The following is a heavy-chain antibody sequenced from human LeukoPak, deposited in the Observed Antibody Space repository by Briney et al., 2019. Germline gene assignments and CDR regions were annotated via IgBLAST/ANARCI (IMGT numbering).Heavy chain of an antibody. D-gene: IGHD5-18*01. CDR2: IYYSGST. CDR3: ARVGYTAMVKSFDI. CDR1: GGSISSYY. V-gene: IGHV4-59*01. J-gene: IGHJ3*02. Sequence: ASETLSLTCTVSGGSISSYYWSWIRQPPGKGLEWIGYIYYSGSTNYNPSLKSRVTISVDTSKNQFSPKLSSVTAADTAVYYCARVGYTAMVKSFDIWGQGTMVTVSS.